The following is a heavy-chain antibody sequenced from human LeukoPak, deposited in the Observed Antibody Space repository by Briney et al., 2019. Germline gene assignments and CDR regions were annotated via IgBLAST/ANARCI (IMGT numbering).Heavy chain of an antibody. J-gene: IGHJ5*02. D-gene: IGHD3-3*01. CDR2: IIPIFGTA. Sequence: SVKVSCKASGGTFSSYAISWVRQAPGQGLEWMGGIIPIFGTANYAQKFQGRVTITADESTSTAYMELRSLRFEDTAVYYCARPPPGLGVAWAWFDPWGQGTLVTVSS. CDR1: GGTFSSYA. CDR3: ARPPPGLGVAWAWFDP. V-gene: IGHV1-69*13.